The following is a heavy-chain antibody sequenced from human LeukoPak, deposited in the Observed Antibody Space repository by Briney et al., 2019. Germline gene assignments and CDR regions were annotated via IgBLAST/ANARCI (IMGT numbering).Heavy chain of an antibody. CDR3: ARNFGSTEAFDI. Sequence: GESLKISCKGSGYSFTSYWISWVRQMPGRGLEWMGRIDPSDSYTNYSPSFQGHVTISADKSISTAYLQWSSLKASDTAMYYCARNFGSTEAFDIWGQGTMVTVSS. D-gene: IGHD6-13*01. V-gene: IGHV5-10-1*01. CDR2: IDPSDSYT. CDR1: GYSFTSYW. J-gene: IGHJ3*02.